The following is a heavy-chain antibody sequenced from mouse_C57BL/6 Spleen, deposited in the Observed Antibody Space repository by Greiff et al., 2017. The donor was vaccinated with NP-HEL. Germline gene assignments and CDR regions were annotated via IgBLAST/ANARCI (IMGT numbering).Heavy chain of an antibody. CDR3: ARGGKTGTDVDY. J-gene: IGHJ2*01. Sequence: QVQLQQSGPELVKPGASVKISCKASGYAFSSSWMNWVKQRPGQGLEWIGWNYPRDGSTKYNEKFKGKATLTVDTSSSTAYMELHSLTSEDSAVYFCARGGKTGTDVDYWGQGTLSQSPQ. D-gene: IGHD4-1*01. CDR2: NYPRDGST. V-gene: IGHV1-85*01. CDR1: GYAFSSSW.